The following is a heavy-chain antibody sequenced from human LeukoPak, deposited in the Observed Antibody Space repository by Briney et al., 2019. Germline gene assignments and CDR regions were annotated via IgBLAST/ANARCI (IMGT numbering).Heavy chain of an antibody. Sequence: SETLSLTCAVYGGSFSGYYWSWIRQPPGKGLEWIGEINHSGSSNYNPSLKSRVTISLDTSKNQFSLKLSSVTAADTAVYYCARGRRIVVVLGATRTHRDYYMDVWGKGTTVTVSS. V-gene: IGHV4-34*01. CDR2: INHSGSS. D-gene: IGHD2-15*01. CDR1: GGSFSGYY. CDR3: ARGRRIVVVLGATRTHRDYYMDV. J-gene: IGHJ6*03.